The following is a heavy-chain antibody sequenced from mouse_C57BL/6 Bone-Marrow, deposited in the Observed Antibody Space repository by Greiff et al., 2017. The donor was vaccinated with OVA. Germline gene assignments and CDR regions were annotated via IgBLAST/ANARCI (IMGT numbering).Heavy chain of an antibody. D-gene: IGHD2-4*01. CDR2: IYPGSGST. CDR3: ARVIYYDYDWYFDV. J-gene: IGHJ1*03. Sequence: QVKLQQPGAELVKPGASVKMSCKASGYTFTSYWITWVKQRPGQGLEWIGDIYPGSGSTNYNEKFKSKATLTVDTSSSTAYMQLSSLTSEDSAVYYCARVIYYDYDWYFDVWGTGTTVTVSS. CDR1: GYTFTSYW. V-gene: IGHV1-55*01.